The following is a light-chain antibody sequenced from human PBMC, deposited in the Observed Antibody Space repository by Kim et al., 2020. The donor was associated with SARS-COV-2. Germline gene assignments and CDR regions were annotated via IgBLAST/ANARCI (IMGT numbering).Light chain of an antibody. Sequence: WTPCPGALTWSPGERATLSCRASQSVSSSYLAWYQQKPGQAPRLLIYGASSRATGIPDRFSGSGSGTDFTLTISRLEPEDFAVYYCQQYGSSPRTFGQGTKVDIK. CDR1: QSVSSSY. J-gene: IGKJ1*01. V-gene: IGKV3-20*01. CDR3: QQYGSSPRT. CDR2: GAS.